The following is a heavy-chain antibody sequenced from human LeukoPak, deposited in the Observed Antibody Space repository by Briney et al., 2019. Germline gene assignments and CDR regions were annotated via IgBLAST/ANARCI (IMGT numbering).Heavy chain of an antibody. D-gene: IGHD6-13*01. V-gene: IGHV4-59*08. CDR2: IYYRGST. CDR1: GGSISSYY. J-gene: IGHJ6*03. CDR3: ARLGIAAAGTAGYYNYYYYMDV. Sequence: SETLALICSVSGGSISSYYWSWIRQPPGKGLEEMRYIYYRGSTNYNPSLTSRVTISVDTPKNQFSLKLSSVTAADTAVYYCARLGIAAAGTAGYYNYYYYMDVWGKGTTVTVSS.